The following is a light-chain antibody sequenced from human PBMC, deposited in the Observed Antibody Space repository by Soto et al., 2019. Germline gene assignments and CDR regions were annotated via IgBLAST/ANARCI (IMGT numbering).Light chain of an antibody. J-gene: IGKJ1*01. V-gene: IGKV3-15*01. CDR3: QQYNNWPPWT. CDR1: QSVSSN. Sequence: EIVMTQSPATLSVSPGERATLSCRASQSVSSNLAWYQQKPGQAPRLLIYGASTRATGIPARFGGSGSGTEFPLTISSLPSEDFAVYYCQQYNNWPPWTFGQGTKLEIK. CDR2: GAS.